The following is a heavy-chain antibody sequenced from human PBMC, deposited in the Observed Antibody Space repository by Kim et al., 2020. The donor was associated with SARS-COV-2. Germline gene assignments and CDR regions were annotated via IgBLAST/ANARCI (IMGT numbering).Heavy chain of an antibody. Sequence: ASVKVSCKASGYTFTSYYMHWVRQAPGQGLEWMGIINPSGGSTSYAQKFQGRVTMTRDTSTSTVYMELSSLRSEDTAVYYCASGYCSSTSCYRGWFDPWGQGTLVTVSS. V-gene: IGHV1-46*01. CDR1: GYTFTSYY. D-gene: IGHD2-2*02. CDR2: INPSGGST. CDR3: ASGYCSSTSCYRGWFDP. J-gene: IGHJ5*02.